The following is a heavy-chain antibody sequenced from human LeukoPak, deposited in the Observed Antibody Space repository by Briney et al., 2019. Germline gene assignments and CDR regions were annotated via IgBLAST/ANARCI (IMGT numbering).Heavy chain of an antibody. CDR1: GFTFSSYS. CDR2: ISTSSSYI. V-gene: IGHV3-21*01. D-gene: IGHD6-13*01. Sequence: GGSLRLSCAGSGFTFSSYSMNWVRQAPGKGLEWVSSISTSSSYIYYADSVKGRFTISRDNAKNSLYLQMNSLKAEDTAVYYCATDSSSLYEVEYWGRGTLVTVSS. J-gene: IGHJ4*02. CDR3: ATDSSSLYEVEY.